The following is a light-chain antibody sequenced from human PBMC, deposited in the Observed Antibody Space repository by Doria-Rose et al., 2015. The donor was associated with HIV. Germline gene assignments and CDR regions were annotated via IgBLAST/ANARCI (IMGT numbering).Light chain of an antibody. J-gene: IGKJ5*01. Sequence: IRLTQSPSSVSASVGDRVTITCWASEAISSWLVWYQQKPGKAPKVLIYAASTLQSGVPSRFSGSGFGTDFTLTISNLQPEDFATYYCQQSNSFPTTFGQGTRLEIK. CDR3: QQSNSFPTT. V-gene: IGKV1-12*01. CDR2: AAS. CDR1: EAISSW.